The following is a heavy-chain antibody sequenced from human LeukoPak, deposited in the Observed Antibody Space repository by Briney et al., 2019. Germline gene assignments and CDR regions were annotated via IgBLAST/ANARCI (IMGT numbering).Heavy chain of an antibody. V-gene: IGHV4-4*07. CDR2: IYTSGST. CDR1: GDSISSYY. D-gene: IGHD3-10*01. Sequence: SETLSLTCTVSGDSISSYYWSWLPPPAGKGLEWIGHIYTSGSTNSNHSLKRRVTMSVDTSKNQLSMKLSSVTAADTAVYYCAREVYYGSGSCYALDYWGQGTLVTVSS. J-gene: IGHJ4*02. CDR3: AREVYYGSGSCYALDY.